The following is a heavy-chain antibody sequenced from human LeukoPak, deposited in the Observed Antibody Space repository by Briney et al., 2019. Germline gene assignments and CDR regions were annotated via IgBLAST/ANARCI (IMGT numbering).Heavy chain of an antibody. Sequence: PGGSLRLSCAASGVTFRSYAMHWVRQGPGKGLEWVAAISYDGGNEYYADSVKGRFTISRDNSKNTVYLQMNSLRVEDTALYYCARRGGEVVAPYNWFDPWGQGTLVTVSS. CDR3: ARRGGEVVAPYNWFDP. D-gene: IGHD2-15*01. J-gene: IGHJ5*02. CDR1: GVTFRSYA. CDR2: ISYDGGNE. V-gene: IGHV3-30*04.